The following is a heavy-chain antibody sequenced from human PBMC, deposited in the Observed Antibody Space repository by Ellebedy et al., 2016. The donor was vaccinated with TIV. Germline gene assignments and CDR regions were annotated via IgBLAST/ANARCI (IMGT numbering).Heavy chain of an antibody. J-gene: IGHJ4*02. CDR1: GGSFSGYY. Sequence: SETLSLXCAVYGGSFSGYYWSWIRQPPGKGLEWIGEINHSGSTNYNPPLKSRVTISVDTSKNQFSLKLSSVTAADTAVYYCARATPLRGYSYGYTYWGQGTLVTVSS. D-gene: IGHD5-18*01. CDR3: ARATPLRGYSYGYTY. CDR2: INHSGST. V-gene: IGHV4-34*01.